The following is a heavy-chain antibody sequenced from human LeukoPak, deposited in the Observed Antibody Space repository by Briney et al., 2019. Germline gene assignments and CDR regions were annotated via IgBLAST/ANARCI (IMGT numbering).Heavy chain of an antibody. Sequence: PSETLSLTCTVSDGSIAGYYWSWIRQPPGKGLEWIAYVYYTGRTLYNPSLESRVTISVDTSKTQFSLKLTSVTAADTAVYYCARHIPVSYDASDLWGRGTTVTVSS. V-gene: IGHV4-59*08. CDR3: ARHIPVSYDASDL. CDR2: VYYTGRT. CDR1: DGSIAGYY. D-gene: IGHD6-19*01. J-gene: IGHJ3*01.